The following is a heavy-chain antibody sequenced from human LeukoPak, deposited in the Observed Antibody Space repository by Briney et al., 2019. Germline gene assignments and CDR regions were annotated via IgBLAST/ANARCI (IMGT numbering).Heavy chain of an antibody. CDR3: AKGRRYNWNDFGDAFNI. D-gene: IGHD1-1*01. Sequence: GGSLRLSCAASGFTFDDYAMHWVRQAPGKGLEWVSSITWNGGNKGYADSVKGRFTISRDNAKNSLYLQMNSLRGEDTALYYCAKGRRYNWNDFGDAFNIWGQGTMVTLSS. J-gene: IGHJ3*02. CDR1: GFTFDDYA. CDR2: ITWNGGNK. V-gene: IGHV3-9*01.